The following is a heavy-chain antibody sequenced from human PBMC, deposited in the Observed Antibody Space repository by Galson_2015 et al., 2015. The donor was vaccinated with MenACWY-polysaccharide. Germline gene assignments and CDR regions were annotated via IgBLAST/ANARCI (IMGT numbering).Heavy chain of an antibody. Sequence: SLRLSCAASGFTFSRYAMHWVRQAPGKGLKWVAVISYDATNKYYAESVKGRFSISRDNSKNTMYVQMNDLRAEDTATYYCAGDYCGRTSCDGLDVWGQGTTVTVSS. CDR3: AGDYCGRTSCDGLDV. V-gene: IGHV3-30-3*01. CDR2: ISYDATNK. CDR1: GFTFSRYA. J-gene: IGHJ6*02. D-gene: IGHD3-10*01.